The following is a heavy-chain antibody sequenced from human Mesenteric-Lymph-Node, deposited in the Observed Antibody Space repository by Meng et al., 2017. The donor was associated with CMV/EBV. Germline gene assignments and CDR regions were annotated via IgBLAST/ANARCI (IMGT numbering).Heavy chain of an antibody. Sequence: GGSLRLSCLVSGFTFSAYWMGWVRRAPGKGLEWVAEINKDGSQQFYVNSMMGRFTVSRDNSKNAVYLQLNSLRAEDMAIYYCARDPEFGALDYWGQGTLVTVSS. CDR2: INKDGSQQ. J-gene: IGHJ4*02. V-gene: IGHV3-7*01. D-gene: IGHD3-10*01. CDR1: GFTFSAYW. CDR3: ARDPEFGALDY.